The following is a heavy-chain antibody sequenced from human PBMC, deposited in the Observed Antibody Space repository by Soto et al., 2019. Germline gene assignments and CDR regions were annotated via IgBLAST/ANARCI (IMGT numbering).Heavy chain of an antibody. V-gene: IGHV4-39*01. CDR3: ARLSGSYNDRYFDY. CDR1: GGSTSSSSYQ. D-gene: IGHD1-26*01. Sequence: QLQLQESGPGLVKPSETLSLTCTVSGGSTSSSSYQWVWIRQPPGKGLEWIGNVYYNGNTYYNPSLKSRLPISVDTSNNQCSLKVKSVTAADTAVYYCARLSGSYNDRYFDYWGQGTLVTVSS. J-gene: IGHJ4*02. CDR2: VYYNGNT.